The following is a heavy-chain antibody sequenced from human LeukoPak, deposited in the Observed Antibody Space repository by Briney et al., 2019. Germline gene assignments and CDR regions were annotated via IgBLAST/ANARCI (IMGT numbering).Heavy chain of an antibody. Sequence: GASVKVSCKASGGTFSSYTISWVRQAPGQGLEWMGGIIPILGIANYAQKFQGRVTITADKSTSTAYMELSSLRSEDTAVYYCARDQRLILEWLSSSRYGMDVWGQGTTVTVSS. CDR3: ARDQRLILEWLSSSRYGMDV. J-gene: IGHJ6*02. D-gene: IGHD3-3*01. V-gene: IGHV1-69*04. CDR1: GGTFSSYT. CDR2: IIPILGIA.